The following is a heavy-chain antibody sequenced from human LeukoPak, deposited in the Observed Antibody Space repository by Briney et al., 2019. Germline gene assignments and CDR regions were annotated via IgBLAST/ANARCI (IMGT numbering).Heavy chain of an antibody. D-gene: IGHD2-21*02. CDR2: ISSSSSYI. V-gene: IGHV3-21*01. J-gene: IGHJ4*02. Sequence: PGGSLRLSCAASGFSFSSYTMNWVRQAPGKGLGWVSIISSSSSYIYYADSVKGRFTISRDNAKNALYLQMNSLRVEDTAVYYCARDGRCGGDCYASWGQGPLVSVSS. CDR1: GFSFSSYT. CDR3: ARDGRCGGDCYAS.